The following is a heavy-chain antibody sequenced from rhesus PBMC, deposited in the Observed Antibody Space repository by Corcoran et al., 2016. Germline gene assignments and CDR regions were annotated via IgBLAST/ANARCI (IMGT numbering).Heavy chain of an antibody. CDR3: ARGSCTGSGCYDY. CDR2: IGGSSGST. J-gene: IGHJ4*01. Sequence: QVQLQESGPGLVKPSETLSLTCAVSGYSISSGYGWSWIRQPPGKGREWIGVIGGSSGSTNYNPSLKSRVTISKDTSKNQFSLKLSSVTAADTAVYYCARGSCTGSGCYDYWGQGVLVTVSS. V-gene: IGHV4-127*01. D-gene: IGHD2-21*01. CDR1: GYSISSGYG.